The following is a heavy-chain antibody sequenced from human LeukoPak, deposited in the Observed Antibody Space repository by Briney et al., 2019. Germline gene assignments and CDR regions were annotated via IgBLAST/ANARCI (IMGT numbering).Heavy chain of an antibody. CDR3: AREHILTGYYIGAFDY. V-gene: IGHV4-30-4*01. J-gene: IGHJ4*02. D-gene: IGHD3-9*01. CDR2: IYYSGTT. Sequence: SQTLSLTCTVSGGSISSDDYYWSWIRQPPGTGLEWIGYIYYSGTTYYNPSLESRVTISKDTSKNQFSLKLSSVTAADTAVYYCAREHILTGYYIGAFDYWGQGTLVSVSS. CDR1: GGSISSDDYY.